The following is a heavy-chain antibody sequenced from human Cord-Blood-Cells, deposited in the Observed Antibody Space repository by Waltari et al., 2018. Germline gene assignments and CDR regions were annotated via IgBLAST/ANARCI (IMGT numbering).Heavy chain of an antibody. D-gene: IGHD2-15*01. J-gene: IGHJ4*02. Sequence: EVQLVESGGGLVKPGGSLRLSCAASGFTFSIYSMNWFRQAPGKGREWVSSISSSSSYIYSAASVKGRFTISRDNAKNSLYLQINSLRAEDTAVYYCASHRSWNFDYCGQGTLVTVSS. CDR3: ASHRSWNFDY. CDR2: ISSSSSYI. CDR1: GFTFSIYS. V-gene: IGHV3-21*01.